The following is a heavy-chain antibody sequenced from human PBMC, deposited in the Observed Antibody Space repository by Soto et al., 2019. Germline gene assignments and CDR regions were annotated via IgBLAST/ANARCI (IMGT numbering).Heavy chain of an antibody. J-gene: IGHJ6*03. V-gene: IGHV3-7*01. CDR3: AREEVVTTGLFYYYYYMDV. Sequence: SGGSLRLSCAASGFTFSSYWMSWVRQAPGKGLEWVANIKQDGSEKYYVDSVKGRFTISRDNAKNSLYLQMNSLRAEDTAVYYCAREEVVTTGLFYYYYYMDVWGKGTTVTVSS. D-gene: IGHD4-17*01. CDR1: GFTFSSYW. CDR2: IKQDGSEK.